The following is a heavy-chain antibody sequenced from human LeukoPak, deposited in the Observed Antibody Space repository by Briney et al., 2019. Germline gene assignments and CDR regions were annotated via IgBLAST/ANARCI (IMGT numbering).Heavy chain of an antibody. D-gene: IGHD1-20*01. CDR2: ISGIDGST. CDR1: AFTFRSYA. J-gene: IGHJ4*02. Sequence: GESLTLSCAASAFTFRSYALSWLLQPAAKGLEGVSAISGIDGSTYYPDSVKGRFTISRDNSKNTLYLQMTSLRAEDTAVYYCAKTKDNSLYCFDYWGQGTLVTVSS. CDR3: AKTKDNSLYCFDY. V-gene: IGHV3-23*01.